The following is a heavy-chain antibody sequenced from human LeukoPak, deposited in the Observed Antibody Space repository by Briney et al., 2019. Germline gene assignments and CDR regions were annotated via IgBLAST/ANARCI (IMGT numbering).Heavy chain of an antibody. CDR2: IYYSGST. CDR1: GGSLSSYY. D-gene: IGHD4-17*01. CDR3: ARDTPDGDLADY. Sequence: PSETLSLTCTVSGGSLSSYYWSWIRQPPGKGLEWIGYIYYSGSTNYNPSLKSRVTISVDTSKNQFSLKLSSVTAADTAVYYCARDTPDGDLADYWGQGTLVTVSS. J-gene: IGHJ4*02. V-gene: IGHV4-59*01.